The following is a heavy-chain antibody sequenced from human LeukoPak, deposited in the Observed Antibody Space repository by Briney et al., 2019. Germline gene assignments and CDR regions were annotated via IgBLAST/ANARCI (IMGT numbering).Heavy chain of an antibody. V-gene: IGHV3-74*01. J-gene: IGHJ4*02. CDR1: EFTFSAYW. D-gene: IGHD6-25*01. Sequence: GSLRLSCAASEFTFSAYWMHWVRQAPGKGLVWVSRIRGDGSMTNYADSVKGRFTISRDNAKNTLYLQMNSLRLEDTAAYYCARENLAAAADYWGQGTVVTVSS. CDR3: ARENLAAAADY. CDR2: IRGDGSMT.